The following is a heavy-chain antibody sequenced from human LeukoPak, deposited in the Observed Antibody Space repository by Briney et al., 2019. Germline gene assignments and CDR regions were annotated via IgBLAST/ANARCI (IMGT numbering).Heavy chain of an antibody. V-gene: IGHV5-51*01. CDR1: GYSFTGYW. D-gene: IGHD3-22*01. CDR2: IYPGDSDT. CDR3: ARQFSRDYYDSSGYSKAYYYYGMDV. J-gene: IGHJ6*02. Sequence: GESLKISCKGSGYSFTGYWIGWVRQMPGKGLEWMGIIYPGDSDTRYSPSFQGQVTISADKSISTAYLQWSSLKASDTAMYYCARQFSRDYYDSSGYSKAYYYYGMDVWGQGTTVTVSS.